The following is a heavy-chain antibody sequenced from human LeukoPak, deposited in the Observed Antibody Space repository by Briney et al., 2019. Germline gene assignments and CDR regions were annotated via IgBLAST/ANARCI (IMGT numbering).Heavy chain of an antibody. V-gene: IGHV1-69*05. CDR3: ARDPLPAATPGAFDI. D-gene: IGHD2-2*01. CDR1: GGTFSSYA. CDR2: IIPIFGTA. J-gene: IGHJ3*02. Sequence: SVKVSCKASGGTFSSYAISWVRQAPGQGLEWMGGIIPIFGTANYAQKFQGRVTITTDESTSTAYMELSSLRSEDTAVYYCARDPLPAATPGAFDIWGQGTMVTVSS.